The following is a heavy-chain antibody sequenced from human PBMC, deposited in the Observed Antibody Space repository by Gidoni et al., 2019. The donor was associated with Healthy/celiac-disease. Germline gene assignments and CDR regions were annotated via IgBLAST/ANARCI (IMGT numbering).Heavy chain of an antibody. J-gene: IGHJ3*01. CDR2: IKQDGSEK. V-gene: IGHV3-7*01. Sequence: EVQLVESGGGLVQPGGSLRLSCAASGFTFRSYWMSWVRQAPGKGLEWVANIKQDGSEKYYVDSVKGRFTISRDNAKNSLYLQMNSLRAEDTAVYYCARAYSSGWYLDWGQGTMVTVSS. CDR3: ARAYSSGWYLD. CDR1: GFTFRSYW. D-gene: IGHD6-19*01.